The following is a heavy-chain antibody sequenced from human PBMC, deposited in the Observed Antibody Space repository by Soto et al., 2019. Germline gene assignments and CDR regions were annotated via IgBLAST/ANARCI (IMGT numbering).Heavy chain of an antibody. V-gene: IGHV1-8*01. CDR2: MNPNSGNT. CDR3: AVAPSGGGGNWFDP. J-gene: IGHJ5*02. D-gene: IGHD3-10*01. CDR1: GYTFTSYD. Sequence: QVQLVQSGAEVKKPGASVKVSCKASGYTFTSYDINWVRQATGQGLEWMGWMNPNSGNTAYAQKFQGRITMTSNTPISSAYAGVRSTRSGVTAVFYCAVAPSGGGGNWFDPWGQGTLVTVSS.